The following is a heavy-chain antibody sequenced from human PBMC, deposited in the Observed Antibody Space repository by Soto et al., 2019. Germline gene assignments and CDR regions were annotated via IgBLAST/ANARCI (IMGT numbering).Heavy chain of an antibody. CDR1: GGTFSSYT. J-gene: IGHJ6*02. V-gene: IGHV1-69*02. CDR3: ARALLGATHGMDV. CDR2: IIPILGIA. Sequence: QVQLVQSGAEVKKPGSSVKVSCKASGGTFSSYTISWVRQAPGQGLEWMGRIIPILGIANYAQKFQGRVTITADKSTSTAYMELSSLRSEDTAVYYCARALLGATHGMDVWGQGTTVTVSS. D-gene: IGHD1-26*01.